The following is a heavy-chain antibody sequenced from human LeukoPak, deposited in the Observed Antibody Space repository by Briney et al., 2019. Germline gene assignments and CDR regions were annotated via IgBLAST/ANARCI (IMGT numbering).Heavy chain of an antibody. J-gene: IGHJ6*02. CDR2: IYYSGST. V-gene: IGHV4-59*01. CDR3: ARTPRPAYYYGMDV. Sequence: SETLSLTCTVSGGSISSYYWSWIRLPPGKGLEWIGYIYYSGSTNYNPSPKSRVTISVDTSKNQFSLKLSSVTAADTAVYYCARTPRPAYYYGMDVWGQGTTVTVSS. CDR1: GGSISSYY.